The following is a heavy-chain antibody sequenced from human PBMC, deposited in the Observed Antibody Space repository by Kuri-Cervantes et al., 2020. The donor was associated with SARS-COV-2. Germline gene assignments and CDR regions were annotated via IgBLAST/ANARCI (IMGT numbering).Heavy chain of an antibody. CDR2: ISYDGSNK. J-gene: IGHJ4*02. CDR1: GFTFSSYA. CDR3: ARGDEAAAALLDY. V-gene: IGHV3-30-3*01. D-gene: IGHD6-13*01. Sequence: GGSLRLSCAASGFTFSSYAMHWVRQAPGKGLEWVAVISYDGSNKYYADSVKGRFTISRDNAKNSLYLQMNSLRAEDTAVYYCARGDEAAAALLDYWGQGTLVTVSS.